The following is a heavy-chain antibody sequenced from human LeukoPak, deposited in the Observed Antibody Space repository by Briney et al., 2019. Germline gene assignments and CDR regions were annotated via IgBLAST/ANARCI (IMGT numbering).Heavy chain of an antibody. CDR3: ARGSSWYYFDY. CDR1: GGSISSSY. J-gene: IGHJ4*02. CDR2: IYYSVST. V-gene: IGHV4-59*01. D-gene: IGHD6-13*01. Sequence: PSETLSLTCTVSGGSISSSYGSWIRQPPGKGREWIGYIYYSVSTNYNPSLKSRVTISVDTSKSQFSLKLSSVTAADTAVYYCARGSSWYYFDYWGQGTLVTVSS.